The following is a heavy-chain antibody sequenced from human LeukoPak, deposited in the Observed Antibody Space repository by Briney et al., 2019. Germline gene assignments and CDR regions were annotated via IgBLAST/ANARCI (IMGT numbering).Heavy chain of an antibody. J-gene: IGHJ5*02. CDR3: ARDHEYDSSGHYT. D-gene: IGHD3-22*01. Sequence: SETLSLTCTVSGYSISSGYYWSWIRQPAGKGLEWIGRIYTSGSTNYNPSLKSRVTMSVDTSKNQFSLKLSSVTAADTAVYYCARDHEYDSSGHYTWGQGTLVTVSS. CDR2: IYTSGST. V-gene: IGHV4-4*07. CDR1: GYSISSGYY.